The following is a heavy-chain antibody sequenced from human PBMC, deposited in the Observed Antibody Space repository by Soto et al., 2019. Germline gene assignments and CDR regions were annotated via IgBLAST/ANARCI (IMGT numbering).Heavy chain of an antibody. CDR3: AKDGSNYRRGKLGPIVDY. CDR2: ISGSGGST. CDR1: GFTFSSYA. D-gene: IGHD4-4*01. V-gene: IGHV3-23*01. Sequence: EVQLLESGGGLVQPGGSLRLSCAASGFTFSSYAMSWVRQAPGKGLEWVSAISGSGGSTYYADSVKGRFTISRDNSKNTLYLQMNSLRAEDTAVYYCAKDGSNYRRGKLGPIVDYWGQGTLVTVSS. J-gene: IGHJ4*02.